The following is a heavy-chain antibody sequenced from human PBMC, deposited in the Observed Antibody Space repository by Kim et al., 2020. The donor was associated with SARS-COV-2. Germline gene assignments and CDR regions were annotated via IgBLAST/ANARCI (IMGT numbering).Heavy chain of an antibody. D-gene: IGHD1-20*01. J-gene: IGHJ6*02. CDR1: GGSISSYY. Sequence: SETLSLTCTVSGGSISSYYWSWIRQPAGKGLEWIGRIYTSGSTNYNPSLKSRVTMSVDTSKNQFSLKLSSVTAADTAVYYCARGAPYNWNDGALDVWGQGTTVTVSS. V-gene: IGHV4-4*07. CDR2: IYTSGST. CDR3: ARGAPYNWNDGALDV.